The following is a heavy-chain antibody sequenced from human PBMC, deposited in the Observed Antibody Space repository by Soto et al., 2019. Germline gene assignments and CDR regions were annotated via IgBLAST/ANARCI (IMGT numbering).Heavy chain of an antibody. CDR2: VYYSGTT. CDR1: GDSVSSFGSY. J-gene: IGHJ4*02. D-gene: IGHD1-26*01. Sequence: SETLSLTCIVSGDSVSSFGSYWTWIRQPPGKGLEWIGYVYYSGTTYSHPSLNSRVSISVDTSENQFSLRLTSVTAADTAVYYCVTVNLVGAAYYFDYWGPGTLVTVSS. V-gene: IGHV4-30-4*08. CDR3: VTVNLVGAAYYFDY.